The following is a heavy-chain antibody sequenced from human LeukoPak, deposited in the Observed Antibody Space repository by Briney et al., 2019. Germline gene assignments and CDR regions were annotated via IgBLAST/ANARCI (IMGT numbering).Heavy chain of an antibody. CDR3: ARGRRGSYRWFDP. J-gene: IGHJ5*02. V-gene: IGHV4-38-2*02. CDR1: GYPISMGYF. Sequence: SETLSLTCTVSGYPISMGYFWGWIRQPPGKGLEWIGSIFHTGYTFYDPSFKRRLTISVDTSKNQFSLKLSSVTAADTAVYYCARGRRGSYRWFDPWGQGTLVTVSS. CDR2: IFHTGYT. D-gene: IGHD1-26*01.